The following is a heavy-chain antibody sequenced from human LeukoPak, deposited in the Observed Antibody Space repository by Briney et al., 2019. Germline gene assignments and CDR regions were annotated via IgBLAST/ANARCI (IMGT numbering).Heavy chain of an antibody. CDR1: GFTFSSYA. J-gene: IGHJ5*02. D-gene: IGHD3-22*01. CDR2: IYSGGST. V-gene: IGHV3-53*01. Sequence: PGGSLRLSCAASGFTFSSYAMSWVRQAPGKGLEWVSVIYSGGSTYYADSVKGRFTISRDNSKNTLYLQMNSLRAEDTAVYYCARVVSEGYYYDSSGYYTPFWFDPWGQGTLVTVSS. CDR3: ARVVSEGYYYDSSGYYTPFWFDP.